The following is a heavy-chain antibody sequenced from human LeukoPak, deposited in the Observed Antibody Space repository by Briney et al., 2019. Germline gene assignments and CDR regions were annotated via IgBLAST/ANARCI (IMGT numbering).Heavy chain of an antibody. CDR3: ATDRREEPSNFDRNRFAY. Sequence: GGSLRLSCAASGFTFSSYAMSWVRQAPGKGLEWVSAISGSGGSTYYADSVKGRFTISRENAKNSLYLQMDNLRAEDTAVYYCATDRREEPSNFDRNRFAYWGQGTLVTVSS. CDR1: GFTFSSYA. J-gene: IGHJ4*02. CDR2: ISGSGGST. D-gene: IGHD1-14*01. V-gene: IGHV3-23*01.